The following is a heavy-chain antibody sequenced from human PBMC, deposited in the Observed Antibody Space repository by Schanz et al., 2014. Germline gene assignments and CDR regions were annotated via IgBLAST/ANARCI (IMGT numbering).Heavy chain of an antibody. J-gene: IGHJ4*02. CDR3: AKALEYCAGGRCSTGYFDN. Sequence: EVQLAESGGGLVQPGGSLRLSCSASGFTFSIYAMHWVRQAPGKGLEWVSAISGGGGTTYYADSVKGRFTISRDNSKNTLYLQMNSLRAEDTAVYYCAKALEYCAGGRCSTGYFDNWGQGTLVTVSS. CDR2: ISGGGGTT. CDR1: GFTFSIYA. D-gene: IGHD2-8*02. V-gene: IGHV3-23*04.